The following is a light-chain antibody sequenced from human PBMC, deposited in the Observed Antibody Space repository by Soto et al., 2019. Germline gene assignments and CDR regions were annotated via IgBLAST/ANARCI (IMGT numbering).Light chain of an antibody. V-gene: IGKV3-20*01. CDR1: LSVSSSY. J-gene: IGKJ1*01. CDR2: GAS. Sequence: EIVLTQSPGTLSLSPGERATLSCRASLSVSSSYLAWYQQKPGQAPRLLIYGASSRASGVPDRFSGSGSGTDFTLTFSRLEPEDFAVYYCQQYGSSAWTFGQGTKVEI. CDR3: QQYGSSAWT.